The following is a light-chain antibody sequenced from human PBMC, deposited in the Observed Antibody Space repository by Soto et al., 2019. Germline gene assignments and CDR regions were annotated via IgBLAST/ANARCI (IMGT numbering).Light chain of an antibody. J-gene: IGKJ4*01. CDR3: QQYNTYPLT. V-gene: IGKV1-5*01. CDR2: DAS. Sequence: DIQMTQSPSTLSASVGDRVTITCRASQTISSWLAWYQQKPGKAPKVLIFDASTLDGGVPSRFSGRRSGTDFTLTISSLQPSDFATYYCQQYNTYPLTFGGGTKVEI. CDR1: QTISSW.